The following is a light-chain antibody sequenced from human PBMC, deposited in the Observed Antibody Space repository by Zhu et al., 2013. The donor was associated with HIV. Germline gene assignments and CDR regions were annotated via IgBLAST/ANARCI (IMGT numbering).Light chain of an antibody. J-gene: IGKJ1*01. CDR3: QQYSNWPPWT. Sequence: DIQMTQSPSTLSASVGDRVTITCRASQSISSWLAWYQQKPGKAPKLLIYDASSLESGVPSRFSGSGSGTEFTLTISRLQSEDFAVYYCQQYSNWPPWTFGQGTKVEIK. CDR1: QSISSW. CDR2: DAS. V-gene: IGKV1-5*01.